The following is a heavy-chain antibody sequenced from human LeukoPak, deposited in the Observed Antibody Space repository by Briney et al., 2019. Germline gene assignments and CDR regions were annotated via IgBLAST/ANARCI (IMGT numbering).Heavy chain of an antibody. V-gene: IGHV3-33*01. J-gene: IGHJ2*01. CDR3: ARDSASIAAAVYWYFDL. CDR1: GFTFNTYA. D-gene: IGHD6-13*01. CDR2: IGYDGSNE. Sequence: GGSLRLSCAASGFTFNTYAMNWVRKAPGKGLKWLAVIGYDGSNEYYADSVKGRFTISRDNSKNTLYLQMNSLRAEDSAVYFCARDSASIAAAVYWYFDLWGRGTLVTVSS.